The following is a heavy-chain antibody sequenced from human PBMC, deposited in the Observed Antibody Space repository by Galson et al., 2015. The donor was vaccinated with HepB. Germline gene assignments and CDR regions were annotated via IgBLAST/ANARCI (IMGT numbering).Heavy chain of an antibody. CDR1: GVTFSSYS. V-gene: IGHV3-21*01. D-gene: IGHD6-19*01. J-gene: IGHJ2*01. CDR3: AREVPHLYSSGWYLYWYFDL. Sequence: SLRLSCAASGVTFSSYSMNWFPPAPGKGLEWVSSISSSSSYIYYADSVKGRFPISRDNAQNSLYLQMNSLRAEDTAVYYCAREVPHLYSSGWYLYWYFDLWGRGTLVTVSS. CDR2: ISSSSSYI.